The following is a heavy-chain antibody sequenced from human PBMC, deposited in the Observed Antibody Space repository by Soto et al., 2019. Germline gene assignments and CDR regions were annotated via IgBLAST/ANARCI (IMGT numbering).Heavy chain of an antibody. J-gene: IGHJ6*02. V-gene: IGHV4-31*02. CDR2: INHRGSF. Sequence: SETLSLTCTVTGGSMTSGDQYWTWIRQHPGKGLEWTGYINHRGSFYYNPSLKSRLSMSVDTSKNQFSLNVTSVTAADTAVYYCARELPQRQGRTMDVCGQGTTVTVSS. CDR3: ARELPQRQGRTMDV. D-gene: IGHD1-1*01. CDR1: GGSMTSGDQY.